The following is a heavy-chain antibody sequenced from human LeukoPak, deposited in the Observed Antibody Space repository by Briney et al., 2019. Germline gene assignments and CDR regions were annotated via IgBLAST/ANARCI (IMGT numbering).Heavy chain of an antibody. D-gene: IGHD5-18*01. CDR3: ARSGFSFGYHYFDL. CDR1: GYTFTNYG. V-gene: IGHV1-18*01. Sequence: ASVKVSCKASGYTFTNYGFHWVRQAPGQGPEWMGWIRVSDGDTKYAQKFQGRVTLTRDTSANTTYMDLWSLRSDDTAVYFCARSGFSFGYHYFDLWGQGTLVTVSS. CDR2: IRVSDGDT. J-gene: IGHJ4*02.